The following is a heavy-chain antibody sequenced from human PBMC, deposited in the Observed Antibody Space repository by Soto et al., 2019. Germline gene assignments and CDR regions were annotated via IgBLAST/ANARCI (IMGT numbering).Heavy chain of an antibody. D-gene: IGHD5-12*01. CDR3: AKDRGGYIGYDYRNFAMDV. CDR1: GFTFSSFG. J-gene: IGHJ6*02. V-gene: IGHV3-30*18. CDR2: MSPDGSQI. Sequence: QMQVVESGGGVVQPGRSLRLSCVVSGFTFSSFGIHWVRQAPGKGLERVAVMSPDGSQIYHADSVKGRFTISRDNSRKTLHLQMNSLRTDDSGVYYCAKDRGGYIGYDYRNFAMDVWGQGTTLTVSS.